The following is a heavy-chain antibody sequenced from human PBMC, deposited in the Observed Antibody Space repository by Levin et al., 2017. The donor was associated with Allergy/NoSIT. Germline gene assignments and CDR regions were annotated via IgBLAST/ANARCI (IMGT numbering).Heavy chain of an antibody. V-gene: IGHV4-34*01. Sequence: GSLRLSCAVYGGSFSGYYWSWIRQPPGKGLEWIGEINHSGSTNYNPSLKSRVTISVDTSKNQFSLKLSSVTAADTAVYYCARGRVTYYYGSGRYGHWFDPWGQGTLVTVSS. J-gene: IGHJ5*02. CDR2: INHSGST. CDR1: GGSFSGYY. CDR3: ARGRVTYYYGSGRYGHWFDP. D-gene: IGHD3-10*01.